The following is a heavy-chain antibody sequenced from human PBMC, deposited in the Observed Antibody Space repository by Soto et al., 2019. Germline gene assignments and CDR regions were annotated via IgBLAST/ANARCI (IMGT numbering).Heavy chain of an antibody. J-gene: IGHJ4*02. CDR1: GFTFSSYS. Sequence: PGGSLRLSCAASGFTFSSYSMNWVRQAPGKGLEWVSSISSSSSYIYYADSVKGRFTISRDNAKNSLYLQMNSLRAEDTAVYYCARFDGSGYYLIFDYWGQGTLVTVSS. CDR3: ARFDGSGYYLIFDY. D-gene: IGHD3-22*01. V-gene: IGHV3-21*01. CDR2: ISSSSSYI.